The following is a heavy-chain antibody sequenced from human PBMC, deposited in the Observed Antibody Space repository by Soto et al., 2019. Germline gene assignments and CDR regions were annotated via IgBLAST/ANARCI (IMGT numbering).Heavy chain of an antibody. D-gene: IGHD2-15*01. CDR3: ARYCSGGNCYSAFGI. CDR1: GFTFSSYS. CDR2: ISSSSTYI. J-gene: IGHJ3*02. V-gene: IGHV3-21*01. Sequence: GGSLRLSCAASGFTFSSYSMNWVRQAPGKGLEWVSSISSSSTYIYYADSVKGRFTISRDNAENSLYLQMNSLRAEDTAVYYCARYCSGGNCYSAFGIWGQGTMVTVSS.